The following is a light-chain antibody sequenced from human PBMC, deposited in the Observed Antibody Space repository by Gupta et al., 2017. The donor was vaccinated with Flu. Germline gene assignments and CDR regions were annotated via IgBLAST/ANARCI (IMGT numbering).Light chain of an antibody. CDR2: EVS. CDR3: CSYAGSNYCV. V-gene: IGLV2-8*01. J-gene: IGLJ3*02. Sequence: SVTISCTGTSSDVGGYNYVSWYQQHPGKAPKLMIYEVSKRPSGVSDRFSGSKSGNTASLTVSGVQAEDEADYYCCSYAGSNYCVFGGGTKLTVL. CDR1: SSDVGGYNY.